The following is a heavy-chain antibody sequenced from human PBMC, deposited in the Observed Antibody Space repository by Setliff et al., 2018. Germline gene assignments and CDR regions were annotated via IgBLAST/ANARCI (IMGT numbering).Heavy chain of an antibody. D-gene: IGHD6-13*01. CDR3: ARPREQLADGINDAFDI. Sequence: HPGGSLRLSCTASGFTFSTYTMNWVRQAPGKGLEWVAVISYDGINKYYADSVKGRFTISRDNSKNTLYVRMNSLRLEDTAVYYCARPREQLADGINDAFDIWGQGTMVTVSS. CDR1: GFTFSTYT. V-gene: IGHV3-30-3*01. J-gene: IGHJ3*02. CDR2: ISYDGINK.